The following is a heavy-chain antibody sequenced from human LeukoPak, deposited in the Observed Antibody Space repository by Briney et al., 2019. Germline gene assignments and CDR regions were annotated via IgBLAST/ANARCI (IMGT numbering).Heavy chain of an antibody. CDR3: ARDLKRYCGGDCYSYYFDY. Sequence: ASVKVSCKASGGTFSSYAISWVRQAPGQGLEWMGWINPNSGGTNYAQKFQGRVTMTRDTSISTAYMELRSLRSDDTAVYYCARDLKRYCGGDCYSYYFDYWGQGTLVTVSS. CDR1: GGTFSSYA. V-gene: IGHV1-2*02. D-gene: IGHD2-21*02. CDR2: INPNSGGT. J-gene: IGHJ4*02.